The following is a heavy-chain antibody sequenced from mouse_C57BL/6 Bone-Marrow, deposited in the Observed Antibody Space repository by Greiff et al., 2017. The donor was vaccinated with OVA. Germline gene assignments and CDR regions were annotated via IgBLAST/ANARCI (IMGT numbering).Heavy chain of an antibody. CDR2: INPYNGGT. V-gene: IGHV1-19*01. CDR3: ARSGDYYGSSFDY. D-gene: IGHD1-1*01. CDR1: GYTFTDYY. Sequence: EVQLQQSGPVLVKPGASVKMSCKASGYTFTDYYMNWVKQSHGKSLEWIGVINPYNGGTSYNQKFKGKATLTVDKSSSTAYMELNSLTSEDSAVYYCARSGDYYGSSFDYWGQGTTLTVSS. J-gene: IGHJ2*01.